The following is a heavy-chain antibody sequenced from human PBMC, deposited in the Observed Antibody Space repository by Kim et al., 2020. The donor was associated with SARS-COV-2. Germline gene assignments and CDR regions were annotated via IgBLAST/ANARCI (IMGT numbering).Heavy chain of an antibody. CDR1: GFTFSSYA. V-gene: IGHV3-30*04. J-gene: IGHJ2*01. CDR2: ISYDGSNK. CDR3: ARDSELYSSGWNPLVDWYFDL. D-gene: IGHD6-19*01. Sequence: GGSLRLSCAASGFTFSSYAMHWVRQAPGKGLEWVAVISYDGSNKYYADSVKGRFTISRDNSKNTLYLQMNSLRAEDTAVYYCARDSELYSSGWNPLVDWYFDLWGRGTLVTVSS.